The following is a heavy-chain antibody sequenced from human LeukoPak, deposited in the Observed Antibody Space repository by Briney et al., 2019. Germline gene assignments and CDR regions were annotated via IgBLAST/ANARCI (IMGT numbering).Heavy chain of an antibody. V-gene: IGHV1-2*02. D-gene: IGHD2-2*01. J-gene: IGHJ6*03. CDR1: GYTFTVYY. CDR2: INPNSGGT. CDR3: TRDNSCSSSSCGNSYMDV. Sequence: ASVKVSCKASGYTFTVYYVHWVRQAPGQGLEWRGWINPNSGGTNYAQKFQGRVTMTRDTSISTAYMELNSLKSDETAVYYCTRDNSCSSSSCGNSYMDVWGKGTTVTVAS.